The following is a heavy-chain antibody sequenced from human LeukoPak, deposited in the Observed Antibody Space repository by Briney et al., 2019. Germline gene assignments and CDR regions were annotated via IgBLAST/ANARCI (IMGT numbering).Heavy chain of an antibody. J-gene: IGHJ5*02. D-gene: IGHD3-16*01. Sequence: SETLSLTCTVSGDSITAYYWSWIRQSPGKGLEWIGYISYNGDTDYNPSLESRVTISLDTSKNRFSLNLNSVTAADTAVYYCARHARGWVGESDRWGQGTLVTVSS. V-gene: IGHV4-59*08. CDR3: ARHARGWVGESDR. CDR2: ISYNGDT. CDR1: GDSITAYY.